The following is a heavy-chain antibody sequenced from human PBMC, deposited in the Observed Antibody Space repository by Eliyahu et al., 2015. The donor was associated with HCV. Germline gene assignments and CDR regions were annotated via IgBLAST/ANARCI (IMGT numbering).Heavy chain of an antibody. CDR1: GFTFSSYA. J-gene: IGHJ4*02. Sequence: EVQLLESGGGLVQPGGSLXLSCAASGFTFSSYAMSWVRQAPGKGLEWVSAISGSGGSTYYADSVKGRFTISRDNSKNTLYLQMNSLRAEDTAVYYCAKVGDYYGSGSYFDYWGQGTLVTVSS. D-gene: IGHD3-10*01. V-gene: IGHV3-23*01. CDR2: ISGSGGST. CDR3: AKVGDYYGSGSYFDY.